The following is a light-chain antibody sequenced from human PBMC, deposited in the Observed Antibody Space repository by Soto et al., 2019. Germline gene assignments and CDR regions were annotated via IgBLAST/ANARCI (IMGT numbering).Light chain of an antibody. CDR2: AAS. CDR1: QGIRND. Sequence: AIPMTQSASSLSASLGDRVTITCWASQGIRNDLGWYQQKKGKAPKLLIYAASNLQSGVPSRFSGSRYGTDFNLTISSLQTEEFATYYCLQDYNCPWTFGQGTKVDIK. CDR3: LQDYNCPWT. J-gene: IGKJ1*01. V-gene: IGKV1-6*01.